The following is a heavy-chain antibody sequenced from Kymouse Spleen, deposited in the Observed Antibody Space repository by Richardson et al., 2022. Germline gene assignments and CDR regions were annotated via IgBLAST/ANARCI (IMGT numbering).Heavy chain of an antibody. CDR2: IGTAGDT. V-gene: IGHV3-13*01. Sequence: EVQLVESGGGLVQPGGSLRLSCAASGFTFSSYDMHWVRQATGKGLEWVSAIGTAGDTYYPGSVKGRFTISRENAKNSLYLQMNSLRAGDTAVYYCAREGAARPYYYYYGMDVWGQGTTVTVSS. D-gene: IGHD6-6*01. CDR1: GFTFSSYD. J-gene: IGHJ6*02. CDR3: AREGAARPYYYYYGMDV.